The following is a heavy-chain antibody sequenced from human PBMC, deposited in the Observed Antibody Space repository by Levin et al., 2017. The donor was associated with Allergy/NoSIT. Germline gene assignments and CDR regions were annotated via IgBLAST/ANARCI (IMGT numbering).Heavy chain of an antibody. CDR3: AKEGGNRGYTYGYPYYYFDY. V-gene: IGHV3-23*01. Sequence: PGESLKISCAASGFPFSSYAMSWVRQAPGKGLEWVSAISGSGSSTYYADSVKGRFTISRDNSKNTLYLQMNSLRAEDTAVYYCAKEGGNRGYTYGYPYYYFDYWGQGTLVTVSS. CDR2: ISGSGSST. D-gene: IGHD5-18*01. CDR1: GFPFSSYA. J-gene: IGHJ4*02.